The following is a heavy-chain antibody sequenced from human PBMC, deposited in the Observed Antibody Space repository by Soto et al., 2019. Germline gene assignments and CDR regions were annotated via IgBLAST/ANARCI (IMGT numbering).Heavy chain of an antibody. D-gene: IGHD3-9*01. Sequence: GGSLRLSCAASGFTFSSYAMHWVRQAPGKGLEWVAVISYDGSNKYYADSVKGRFTISRDNSKNTLYLQMNSLRAEDTAVYYCARKCDILTGYCHLYYYYGMDVWGQGTTVTVSS. V-gene: IGHV3-30-3*01. CDR3: ARKCDILTGYCHLYYYYGMDV. J-gene: IGHJ6*02. CDR1: GFTFSSYA. CDR2: ISYDGSNK.